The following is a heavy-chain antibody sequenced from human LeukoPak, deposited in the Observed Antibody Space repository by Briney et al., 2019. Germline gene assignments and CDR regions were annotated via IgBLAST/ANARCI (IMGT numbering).Heavy chain of an antibody. CDR1: GGSISSSSYY. CDR2: IYYSGST. J-gene: IGHJ6*03. V-gene: IGHV4-39*07. D-gene: IGHD3-3*01. CDR3: ARLDFWSGYPQPHYYYMDV. Sequence: SETLSLTCTVSGGSISSSSYYWGWIRQPPGKGLEWIGSIYYSGSTYYNPSLKSRVTISVETSKNQFSLKLSSVTAADTAVYYCARLDFWSGYPQPHYYYMDVWGKGITVTVSS.